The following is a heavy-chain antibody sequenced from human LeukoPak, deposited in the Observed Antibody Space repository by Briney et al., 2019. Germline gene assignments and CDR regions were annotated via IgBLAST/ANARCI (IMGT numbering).Heavy chain of an antibody. CDR3: ARLVDYYGSGSLYYFDY. D-gene: IGHD3-10*01. J-gene: IGHJ4*02. Sequence: PGGSLRLSCAASGFTFSDYYMSWIRQAPGKGLEWVSYISSSGSTIYYADSVKGRFTISRDNAKNSLYLQMNSMRAEATAVYYCARLVDYYGSGSLYYFDYWGQGTLVTVSS. CDR1: GFTFSDYY. CDR2: ISSSGSTI. V-gene: IGHV3-11*01.